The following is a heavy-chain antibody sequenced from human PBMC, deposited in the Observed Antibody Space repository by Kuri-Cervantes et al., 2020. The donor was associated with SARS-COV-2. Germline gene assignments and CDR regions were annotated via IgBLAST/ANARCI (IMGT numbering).Heavy chain of an antibody. Sequence: SVKVSCKAPGYTFTSYGISWVRQAPGQGLGWIGWISAYNGNTNYAQKLQGRVTMTTDTSTSTAYMELRSLRSDDTAVYYCARGPFSSGWFDYWGQGTLVTVSS. CDR1: GYTFTSYG. CDR3: ARGPFSSGWFDY. D-gene: IGHD6-19*01. J-gene: IGHJ4*02. V-gene: IGHV1-18*01. CDR2: ISAYNGNT.